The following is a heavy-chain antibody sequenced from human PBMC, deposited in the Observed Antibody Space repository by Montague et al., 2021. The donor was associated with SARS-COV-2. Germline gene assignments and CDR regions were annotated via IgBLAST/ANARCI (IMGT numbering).Heavy chain of an antibody. Sequence: SETRSLTCTVSGGSISSYYWSWIRQPAGKGLEWIGRIYSSGSTNYNPSLRSRVTMSVDTSKNQFSLKLSSVTAADTALYYCARKGSGRSDLAYWGQGTLVTVSS. CDR1: GGSISSYY. D-gene: IGHD1-26*01. V-gene: IGHV4-4*07. CDR2: IYSSGST. J-gene: IGHJ4*02. CDR3: ARKGSGRSDLAY.